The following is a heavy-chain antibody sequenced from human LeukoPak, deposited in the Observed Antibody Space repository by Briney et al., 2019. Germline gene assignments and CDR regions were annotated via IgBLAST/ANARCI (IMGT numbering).Heavy chain of an antibody. J-gene: IGHJ4*02. CDR3: AKESARSYYFDY. D-gene: IGHD6-25*01. CDR2: ISDSGNT. Sequence: GGSLRLSCAASGFTLSSYAMSWARQAPGKGLEWVSAISDSGNTYHADSVKGRFTISRDSSKNTLFLQMNSLRAEDTAVYYCAKESARSYYFDYWGQGTLVTVSS. CDR1: GFTLSSYA. V-gene: IGHV3-23*01.